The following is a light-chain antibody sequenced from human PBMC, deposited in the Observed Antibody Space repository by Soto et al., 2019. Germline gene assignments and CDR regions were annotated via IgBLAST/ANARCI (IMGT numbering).Light chain of an antibody. J-gene: IGLJ2*01. V-gene: IGLV2-14*01. CDR3: ISYTRNSTLV. CDR1: SSDVGAYNY. CDR2: EVS. Sequence: QSALTQPASVSGSPGQSITISCTGTSSDVGAYNYVSWYQQHPGKAPKLMIYEVSNRPSGVSNRFSGSKSGNTASLTISGLRAEDEADYYCISYTRNSTLVFGGGTKLTVL.